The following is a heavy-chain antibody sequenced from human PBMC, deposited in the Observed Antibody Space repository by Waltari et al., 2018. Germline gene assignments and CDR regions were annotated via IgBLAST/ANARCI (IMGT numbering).Heavy chain of an antibody. Sequence: QVQLVQSGAEVKEPGASVKVSCEASGYTFTDYYIHWVRQAPGQGPEWMGWMNPNRVDTKYAQKCQGRFTMTRDTSISTAYMEVSRLGSDDTAVYYCARGRPTDDSATAETPPIGYWGQGTLLTVSS. CDR3: ARGRPTDDSATAETPPIGY. D-gene: IGHD6-13*01. V-gene: IGHV1-2*02. CDR1: GYTFTDYY. J-gene: IGHJ4*02. CDR2: MNPNRVDT.